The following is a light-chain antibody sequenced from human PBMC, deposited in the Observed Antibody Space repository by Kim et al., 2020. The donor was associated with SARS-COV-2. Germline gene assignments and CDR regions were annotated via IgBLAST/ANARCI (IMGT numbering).Light chain of an antibody. CDR2: DAS. V-gene: IGKV3-15*01. CDR3: QQYNNWPPYT. Sequence: VSPGERVTRSCRASQSIADNLAWYQQKPGQAPRLLMYDASTRATGVPARFSGGGSGSEFTLTISGLQSEDFAVYYCQQYNNWPPYTFGQGTKLEIK. CDR1: QSIADN. J-gene: IGKJ2*01.